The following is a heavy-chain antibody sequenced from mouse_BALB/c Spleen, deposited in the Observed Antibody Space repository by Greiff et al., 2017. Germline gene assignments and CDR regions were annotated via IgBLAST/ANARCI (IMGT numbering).Heavy chain of an antibody. Sequence: VQLQQSGAELVKPGASVKLSCTASGFNIKDTYMHWVKQRPEQGLEWIGRIDPANGNTKYDPKFQGKATITADTSSNTAYLQLSSLTSEDTAVYYCARREKMRGNYEAMDDWGEGTSVTVSS. J-gene: IGHJ4*01. D-gene: IGHD2-1*01. CDR1: GFNIKDTY. CDR3: ARREKMRGNYEAMDD. CDR2: IDPANGNT. V-gene: IGHV14-3*02.